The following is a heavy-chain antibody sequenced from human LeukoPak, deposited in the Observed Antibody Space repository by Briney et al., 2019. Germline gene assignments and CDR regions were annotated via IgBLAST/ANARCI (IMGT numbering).Heavy chain of an antibody. CDR3: ARVKRGYSLYYMDV. CDR1: GGSINSYY. CDR2: IYYSGST. Sequence: SETLSLTCNASGGSINSYYWSWIRQPPGKGLEWIGYIYYSGSTNYNPSLKSRVTISVDTSKNQFSLKLSSVTAADTAVYYCARVKRGYSLYYMDVWGKGTTVTVSS. D-gene: IGHD5-18*01. J-gene: IGHJ6*03. V-gene: IGHV4-59*01.